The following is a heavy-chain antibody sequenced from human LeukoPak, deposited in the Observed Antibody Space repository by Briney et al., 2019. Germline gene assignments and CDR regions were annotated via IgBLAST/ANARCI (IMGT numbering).Heavy chain of an antibody. J-gene: IGHJ4*02. Sequence: GSLRLSCAASGFTFSSYWMHWVRQAPGKGLVWVTRMNSDGSATYYADSVQGRFTISRDNAKNTLYLQMNSLRAEDTAMYFCAKGPNYFDSWGQGTLVTVSS. V-gene: IGHV3-74*01. CDR2: MNSDGSAT. CDR1: GFTFSSYW. CDR3: AKGPNYFDS.